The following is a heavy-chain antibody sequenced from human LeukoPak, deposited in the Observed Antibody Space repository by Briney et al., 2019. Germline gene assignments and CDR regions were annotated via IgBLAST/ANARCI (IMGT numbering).Heavy chain of an antibody. CDR2: ISAYNGNT. CDR1: GYTFTSYG. J-gene: IGHJ6*03. V-gene: IGHV1-18*01. D-gene: IGHD2-2*01. Sequence: ASVKVSCKASGYTFTSYGISWVRQAPGQGLEWMGWISAYNGNTNYAQKLQGRVTMTTDTSTSTAYMELRSLRSDDTAVYYCARGSCGSSTSCYYYYYYMDVWDKGTTVTVSS. CDR3: ARGSCGSSTSCYYYYYYMDV.